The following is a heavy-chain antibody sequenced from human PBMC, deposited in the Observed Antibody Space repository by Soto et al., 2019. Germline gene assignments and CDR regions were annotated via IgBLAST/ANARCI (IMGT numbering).Heavy chain of an antibody. J-gene: IGHJ4*02. CDR1: GFTFSAYW. CDR2: IKQDGGEK. CDR3: VGSRGWLFDY. V-gene: IGHV3-7*05. Sequence: EVHLVESAGDLVQPGGSLRLSCAASGFTFSAYWMQWVRQATGKGLERVAIIKQDGGEKYYVDSVTGRFTISRDNAKNALYLRMSSPGAEDKAMYYCVGSRGWLFDYWGQGTLVTVSS. D-gene: IGHD6-19*01.